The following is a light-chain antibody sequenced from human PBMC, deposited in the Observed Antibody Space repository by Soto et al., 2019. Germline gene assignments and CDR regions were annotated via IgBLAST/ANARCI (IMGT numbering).Light chain of an antibody. J-gene: IGLJ2*01. CDR2: DVS. V-gene: IGLV2-14*03. Sequence: QSALTQPVSVSGSPGQSITISCTGTSSDVGGYNFVSWYQHHPGKAPKLMIYDVSDRPSGVSNRISGSKSGNTASLTISGLQAEDEADYYCSSYTSGNDVVFGGGTKVTVL. CDR1: SSDVGGYNF. CDR3: SSYTSGNDVV.